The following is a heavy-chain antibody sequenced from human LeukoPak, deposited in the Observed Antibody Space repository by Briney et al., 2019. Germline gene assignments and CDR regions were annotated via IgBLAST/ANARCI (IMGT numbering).Heavy chain of an antibody. D-gene: IGHD5-18*01. CDR2: INSDGSIT. Sequence: GGSLRLSCAASGFTFTTYWMHWVRQAPGKGLVWVSHINSDGSITSYVDSVKGRFTISRDNAKNTLYLQMNSLRAEDTAVYYCARDAVDTANAVWGQGTTVTVSS. J-gene: IGHJ6*02. CDR3: ARDAVDTANAV. V-gene: IGHV3-74*01. CDR1: GFTFTTYW.